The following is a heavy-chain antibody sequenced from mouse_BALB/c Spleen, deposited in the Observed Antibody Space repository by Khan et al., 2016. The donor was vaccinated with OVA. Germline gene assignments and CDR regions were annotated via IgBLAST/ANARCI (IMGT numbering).Heavy chain of an antibody. CDR1: GYSITSGYA. J-gene: IGHJ2*01. Sequence: VQLKESGPGLVKPSQSLSLTCPVTGYSITSGYAWNWIRQFSGNKLEWMGYISYSGGTSYNPSLKSRISITRDTSKNQFFLQLNSVTTEDTATYYCARGNYYGYYFDYWGQGTTLTVSS. CDR2: ISYSGGT. V-gene: IGHV3-2*02. D-gene: IGHD1-1*01. CDR3: ARGNYYGYYFDY.